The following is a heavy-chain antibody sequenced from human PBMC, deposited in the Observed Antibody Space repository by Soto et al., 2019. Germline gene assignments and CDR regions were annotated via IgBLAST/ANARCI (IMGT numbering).Heavy chain of an antibody. D-gene: IGHD4-17*01. Sequence: QLQLVQCGAEAKNPGASVKVSCKASGYTFPTSTISWVRQAPGQGLEWMGWIKAYSGNTNYAQKLQGRVTMTTDTSTNTAYMELRSLTTDDTAIYYCAIADYGDDDYWGQGTLVTVSS. V-gene: IGHV1-18*01. J-gene: IGHJ4*02. CDR3: AIADYGDDDY. CDR1: GYTFPTST. CDR2: IKAYSGNT.